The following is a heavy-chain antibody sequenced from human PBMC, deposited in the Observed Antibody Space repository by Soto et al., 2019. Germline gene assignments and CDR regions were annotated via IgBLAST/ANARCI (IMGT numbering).Heavy chain of an antibody. J-gene: IGHJ5*02. CDR1: SGSFSSSYW. V-gene: IGHV4-4*02. Sequence: QVQLQESGPGLVRPSGTLSLTCAVSSGSFSSSYWWSWVRQPPGKGLEWIGEIYHSGRTNYNPSLRGGVTXXVXKXXKQFSLKLSSVTAADTAVYYCASNLVTAGVGWFDPWGQGTLVTVSS. CDR3: ASNLVTAGVGWFDP. D-gene: IGHD2-21*02. CDR2: IYHSGRT.